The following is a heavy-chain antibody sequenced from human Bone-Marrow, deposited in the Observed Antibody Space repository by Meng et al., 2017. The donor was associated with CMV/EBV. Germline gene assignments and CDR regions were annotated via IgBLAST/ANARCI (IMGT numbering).Heavy chain of an antibody. CDR3: AKQGQIQLWFAMDV. Sequence: GESLKISCAASGFTFSSYGMHWVRQAPGKGLEWVAFIRYDGSNKYYADSVKGRFTISRDNSKNTLYLQMNSLGAEDTAVYYCAKQGQIQLWFAMDVWGQGTTVTVSS. CDR1: GFTFSSYG. D-gene: IGHD5-18*01. J-gene: IGHJ6*02. CDR2: IRYDGSNK. V-gene: IGHV3-30*02.